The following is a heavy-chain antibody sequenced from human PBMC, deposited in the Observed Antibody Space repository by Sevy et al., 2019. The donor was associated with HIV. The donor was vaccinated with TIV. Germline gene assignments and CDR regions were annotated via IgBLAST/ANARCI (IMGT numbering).Heavy chain of an antibody. Sequence: GGSLRLSCAASGFTISSFFMHWVRQAPGKGLEWVATISYDGSNQHYADSVKGRFTISRDNSKNALYLQMNSLRAEDTAVYYCALERLSSNVAEYFQNWGQGTLVTVSS. J-gene: IGHJ1*01. CDR1: GFTISSFF. CDR2: ISYDGSNQ. D-gene: IGHD1-1*01. V-gene: IGHV3-30-3*01. CDR3: ALERLSSNVAEYFQN.